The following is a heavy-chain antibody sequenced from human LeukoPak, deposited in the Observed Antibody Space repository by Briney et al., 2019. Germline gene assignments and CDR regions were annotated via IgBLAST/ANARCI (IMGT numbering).Heavy chain of an antibody. CDR1: GGSFSGYY. CDR2: INHSGST. Sequence: SETLSLTCAAYGGSFSGYYWSWIRQPPGKGLEWIGEINHSGSTNYNPSLKSRVTISVDTSKNQFSLKLSSVTAADTAVYYCARGGGYSSSWSHFDIWGQGTMVTVSS. J-gene: IGHJ3*02. CDR3: ARGGGYSSSWSHFDI. V-gene: IGHV4-34*01. D-gene: IGHD6-13*01.